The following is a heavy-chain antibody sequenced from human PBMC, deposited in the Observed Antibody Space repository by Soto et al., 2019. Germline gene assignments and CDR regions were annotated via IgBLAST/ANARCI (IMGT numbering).Heavy chain of an antibody. CDR1: GGSISSYY. V-gene: IGHV4-59*01. CDR3: ARVGLRYFDWPYYFAY. D-gene: IGHD3-9*01. J-gene: IGHJ4*02. Sequence: SETLSLTCTVSGGSISSYYWSWIRQPPGKGLEWIGYTYYSGSTNYNPSLKSRVTISVDTSKNQFSLKLSSVTAADTAVYYCARVGLRYFDWPYYFAYWGQGTLVTVSS. CDR2: TYYSGST.